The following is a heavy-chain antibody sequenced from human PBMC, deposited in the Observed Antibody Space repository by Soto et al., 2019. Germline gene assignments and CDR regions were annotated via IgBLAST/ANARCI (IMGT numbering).Heavy chain of an antibody. CDR3: ARALRRSTVPRYYYYGMDV. J-gene: IGHJ6*02. CDR2: INHSGST. V-gene: IGHV4-34*01. CDR1: GGSFSGYY. D-gene: IGHD4-17*01. Sequence: PSETLSLTCAVYGGSFSGYYWSWIRQPPGKGLEWIGEINHSGSTNYNPSLKSRVTISVDTSKNQCSLKLSSVTAADTAVYYCARALRRSTVPRYYYYGMDVWGQGTTVTVSS.